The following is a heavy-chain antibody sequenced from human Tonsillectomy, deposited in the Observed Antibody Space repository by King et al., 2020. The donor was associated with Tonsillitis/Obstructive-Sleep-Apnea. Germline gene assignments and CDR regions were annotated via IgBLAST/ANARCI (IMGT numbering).Heavy chain of an antibody. J-gene: IGHJ3*02. CDR2: IKQDGSVK. CDR1: GFTFSNYW. V-gene: IGHV3-7*04. D-gene: IGHD2-2*01. Sequence: VQLVESGGGLVKPGGSLRLSCAASGFTFSNYWMTGVRQAPGKGLEWVANIKQDGSVKHYVDSAEARFTIARDNAKNSLHLQMNSLRAEDTAVYYCARDDGYCNTTRCYDAFDIWGQGTKVTVST. CDR3: ARDDGYCNTTRCYDAFDI.